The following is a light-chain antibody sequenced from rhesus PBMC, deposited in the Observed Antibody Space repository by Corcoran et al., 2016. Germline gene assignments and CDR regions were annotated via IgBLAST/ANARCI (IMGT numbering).Light chain of an antibody. CDR1: QTINNY. J-gene: IGKJ4*01. CDR2: GAS. CDR3: LQSSNWPLT. V-gene: IGKV3-24*04. Sequence: EIVMTQSPATLALSPGERATLSCRASQTINNYLTWYQQKPGPAPRLHIYGASSRATGIPDRFSGSGSVTEFTLTFSSLEPEDVGVYFCLQSSNWPLTFGGGTKVELK.